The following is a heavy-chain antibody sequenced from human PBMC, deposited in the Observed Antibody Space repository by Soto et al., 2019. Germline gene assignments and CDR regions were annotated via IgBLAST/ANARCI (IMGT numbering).Heavy chain of an antibody. J-gene: IGHJ5*02. V-gene: IGHV1-18*01. CDR2: ISAYNGNT. D-gene: IGHD2-8*01. Sequence: GASVKVSCKASGYTFTSYGISWVRQAPGQGLEWMGWISAYNGNTNYAQKLQGRVTMTTDTSTSTAYMELRSLRSDDTAVYYCAREMLVYYARTRFDPWGQGTLVTVSS. CDR1: GYTFTSYG. CDR3: AREMLVYYARTRFDP.